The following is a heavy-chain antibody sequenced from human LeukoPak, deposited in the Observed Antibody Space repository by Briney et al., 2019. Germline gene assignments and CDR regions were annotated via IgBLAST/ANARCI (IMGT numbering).Heavy chain of an antibody. CDR2: ISSSSSYI. CDR3: ARDPTYYDILTGPN. CDR1: GFTFSSYS. D-gene: IGHD3-9*01. Sequence: PGGSLRLSCAASGFTFSSYSMNWVRQAPGKGLEWVSSISSSSSYIYYADSVKGRFTISRDNAKNSLYLQMNSLRAEDTAVYYCARDPTYYDILTGPNWGQGTLVTVSS. V-gene: IGHV3-21*01. J-gene: IGHJ4*02.